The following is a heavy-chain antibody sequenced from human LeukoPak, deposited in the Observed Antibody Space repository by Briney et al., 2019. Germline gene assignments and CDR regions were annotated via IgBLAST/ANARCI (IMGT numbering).Heavy chain of an antibody. J-gene: IGHJ4*02. Sequence: SETLSLTCTVSGGSISGSYWSWIRQPPGKGLEWIAYMYHSGSTNYNPSLKSRVTISIDTSKNQFSLKLSSLTAADTAIYYCARGIESYGDYGYRGQGILVTVSS. V-gene: IGHV4-59*01. CDR3: ARGIESYGDYGY. D-gene: IGHD4-17*01. CDR1: GGSISGSY. CDR2: MYHSGST.